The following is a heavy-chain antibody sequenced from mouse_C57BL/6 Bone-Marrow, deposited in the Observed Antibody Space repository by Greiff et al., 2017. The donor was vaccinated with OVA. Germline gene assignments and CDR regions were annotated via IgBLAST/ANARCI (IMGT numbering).Heavy chain of an antibody. CDR2: INYDGSST. CDR3: AREGVPSYFDY. Sequence: EVKLMESEGGLVQPGRSLKLSCTASGFTFSDYYMAWVRQVPEKGLEWVANINYDGSSTYYLDSLKSRFIISRDNAKNILYLQMSSLKSEDTATYYCAREGVPSYFDYWGQGTTLTVSS. J-gene: IGHJ2*01. CDR1: GFTFSDYY. V-gene: IGHV5-16*01.